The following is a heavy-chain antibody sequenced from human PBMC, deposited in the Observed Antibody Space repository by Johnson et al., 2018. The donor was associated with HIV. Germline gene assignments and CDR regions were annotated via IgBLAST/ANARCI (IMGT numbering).Heavy chain of an antibody. V-gene: IGHV3-30*18. CDR1: GFTFRSYG. Sequence: QVQVVESGGGVVQPGRSLRLSCAASGFTFRSYGMHWVRQAPGKGLEWVAVISYDGSNKYYADSVKGRFTISRDNSKNTLYLQMNSLRAEDTAVYYCAKLVGASDAFDIWGQGTMVTVSS. CDR3: AKLVGASDAFDI. CDR2: ISYDGSNK. J-gene: IGHJ3*02. D-gene: IGHD1-26*01.